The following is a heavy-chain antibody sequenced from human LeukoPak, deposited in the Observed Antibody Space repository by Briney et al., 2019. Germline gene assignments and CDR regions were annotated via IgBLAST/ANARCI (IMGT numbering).Heavy chain of an antibody. CDR1: GFTFSNYW. D-gene: IGHD3-10*01. V-gene: IGHV3-7*01. CDR2: IKQDGSEK. CDR3: ARGFGSGTSPIDL. Sequence: GGSLRLSCAASGFTFSNYWMSWVRQAPGKGLEWVANIKQDGSEKYYVDSVKGRFTISRDNAKNSLYLQMSSLRAEDTAVYYCARGFGSGTSPIDLWGQGALVTVSS. J-gene: IGHJ5*02.